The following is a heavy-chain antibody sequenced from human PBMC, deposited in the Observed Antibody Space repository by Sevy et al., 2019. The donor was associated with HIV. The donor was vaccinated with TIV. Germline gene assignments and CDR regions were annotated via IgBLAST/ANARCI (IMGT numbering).Heavy chain of an antibody. CDR3: AHSLTYYGSGNTEFDP. V-gene: IGHV2-5*01. CDR1: GFSLSTSGVG. CDR2: IYWNDDK. J-gene: IGHJ5*02. Sequence: SGPTLVNPTQTLTLTCTFSGFSLSTSGVGVGWIRQPPGKAREWLALIYWNDDKRYSPSLKSRLTITKDTSKNQVVLTMTNMDPVDTATYYCAHSLTYYGSGNTEFDPWGQGTLVTVSS. D-gene: IGHD3-10*01.